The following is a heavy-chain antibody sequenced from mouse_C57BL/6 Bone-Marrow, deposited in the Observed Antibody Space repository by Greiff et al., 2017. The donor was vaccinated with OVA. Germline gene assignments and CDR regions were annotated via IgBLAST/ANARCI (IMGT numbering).Heavy chain of an antibody. D-gene: IGHD3-2*02. Sequence: EVQLQQSGPELVKPGASVKISCKASGYTFTDYYMNWVKQSHGKSLEWIGDINPNNGGTSYNQKFKGKATLTVDKSSSTAYMELRSLTSEDSAVYYCARSARQLRLRRFDYWGQGTTLTVSS. V-gene: IGHV1-26*01. J-gene: IGHJ2*01. CDR3: ARSARQLRLRRFDY. CDR2: INPNNGGT. CDR1: GYTFTDYY.